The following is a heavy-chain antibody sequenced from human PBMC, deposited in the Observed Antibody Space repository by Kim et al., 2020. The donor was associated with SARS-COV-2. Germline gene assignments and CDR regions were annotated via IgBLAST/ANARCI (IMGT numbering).Heavy chain of an antibody. D-gene: IGHD2-2*01. CDR3: ARWITRGYCSSTSCPRNWFDP. CDR2: TYYRSKWYN. J-gene: IGHJ5*02. CDR1: GDSVSSNSAA. Sequence: SQTLSLTCAISGDSVSSNSAAWNWIRQSPSRGLEWLGRTYYRSKWYNDYAVSVKSRITINPDTSKNQFSLQLNSVTPEDTAVYYCARWITRGYCSSTSCPRNWFDPWGQGTLVTVSS. V-gene: IGHV6-1*01.